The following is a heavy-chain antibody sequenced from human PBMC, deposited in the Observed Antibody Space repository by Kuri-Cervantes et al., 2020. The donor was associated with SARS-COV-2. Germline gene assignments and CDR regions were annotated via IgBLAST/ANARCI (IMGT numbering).Heavy chain of an antibody. CDR3: ASPYSGSYYRLGGISY. V-gene: IGHV3-30-3*01. J-gene: IGHJ4*02. CDR2: ISYDGSNK. D-gene: IGHD1-26*01. Sequence: GESLKISCAASGFTFSSYAMHWVRQAPGKGLEWVAVISYDGSNKYYADSVKGRFTISRDNSKNTLYLQMNSLRAEDTAVYYCASPYSGSYYRLGGISYWGQGTLVTVSS. CDR1: GFTFSSYA.